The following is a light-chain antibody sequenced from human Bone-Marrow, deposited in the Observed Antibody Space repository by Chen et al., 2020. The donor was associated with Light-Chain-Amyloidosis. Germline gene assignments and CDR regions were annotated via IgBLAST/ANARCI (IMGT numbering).Light chain of an antibody. V-gene: IGLV2-14*01. CDR1: SSDVGGYNY. CDR2: EFT. Sequence: QCALTQPASVSGSPGQAITIPCTGTSSDVGGYNYVSWYQQHPGKAPKLMIYEFTNRPSGISIRFSGSKSGNTASLTLSGLQAEDEADYYCSSFTITNTWIFGGGTKLTVL. J-gene: IGLJ2*01. CDR3: SSFTITNTWI.